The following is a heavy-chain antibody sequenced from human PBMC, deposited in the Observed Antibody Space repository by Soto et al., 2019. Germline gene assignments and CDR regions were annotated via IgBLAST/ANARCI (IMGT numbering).Heavy chain of an antibody. CDR1: GGTPSNSA. J-gene: IGHJ6*02. Sequence: QVHLLLQSGAEVKKPGSSVKVSCKASGGTPSNSAISWVRQAPGQGLEWMGGIIPVFGLVKYAQNFQGRVTITADESTNTAYMELSSLRPEDTAVYYCAGGRIVVVGSRASYGMDVWRQGTTVTVSS. V-gene: IGHV1-69*01. D-gene: IGHD2-15*01. CDR3: AGGRIVVVGSRASYGMDV. CDR2: IIPVFGLV.